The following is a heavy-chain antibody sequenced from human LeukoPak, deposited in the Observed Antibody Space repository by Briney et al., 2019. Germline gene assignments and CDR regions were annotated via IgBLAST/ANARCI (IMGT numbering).Heavy chain of an antibody. V-gene: IGHV1-2*02. CDR3: ARDDASDPSASFDL. J-gene: IGHJ3*01. CDR2: INPNSGGT. D-gene: IGHD1-26*01. CDR1: GYTFTGYY. Sequence: ASVKVSCKASGYTFTGYYMHWVRQAPGQGLEWMGWINPNSGGTNYAQKFQGRVTMTRDTSISTAYMELSRLRSDDTAVYYCARDDASDPSASFDLWGQGTLVTVSS.